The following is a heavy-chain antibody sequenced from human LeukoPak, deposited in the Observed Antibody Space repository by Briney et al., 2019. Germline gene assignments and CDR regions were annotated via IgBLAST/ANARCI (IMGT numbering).Heavy chain of an antibody. D-gene: IGHD1-26*01. CDR1: GFTFSSYG. CDR3: AKDRSGSYYRYFDY. V-gene: IGHV3-30*02. CDR2: IRYDGSNK. J-gene: IGHJ4*02. Sequence: GGSLRPSCAASGFTFSSYGMHWVRQAPGKGLEWVAFIRYDGSNKYYADSVKGRFTISRDNSKNTLYLQMNSLRAEDTAVYYCAKDRSGSYYRYFDYWGQGTLVTVSS.